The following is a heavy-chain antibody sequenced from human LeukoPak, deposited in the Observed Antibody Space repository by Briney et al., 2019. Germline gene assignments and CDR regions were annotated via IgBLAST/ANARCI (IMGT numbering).Heavy chain of an antibody. Sequence: SETLSLTCTVSGGSISSYYWSWIRQPPGKGLEWIGYIYYSGSTNYNPSLKSRVTISVDTSKNQFSPKLSSVTAADTAVYYCARVQQPTHYFDYWGQGTLVTVSS. CDR2: IYYSGST. J-gene: IGHJ4*02. V-gene: IGHV4-59*01. CDR1: GGSISSYY. D-gene: IGHD6-13*01. CDR3: ARVQQPTHYFDY.